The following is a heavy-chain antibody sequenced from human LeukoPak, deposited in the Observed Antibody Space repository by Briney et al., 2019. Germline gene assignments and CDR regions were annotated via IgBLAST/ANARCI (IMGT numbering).Heavy chain of an antibody. J-gene: IGHJ6*03. V-gene: IGHV3-53*01. CDR1: GFTVSSNY. D-gene: IGHD5-12*01. CDR3: ARDHPADIVATRLRFYYMDV. Sequence: GGSLRLSCAASGFTVSSNYMSWVRQAPGKGLEWVSVIYSGGSTYYADSVKGRFTISRDNSKNTLYLQMNSLRAEDTAVYYCARDHPADIVATRLRFYYMDVWGKGTTVTVSS. CDR2: IYSGGST.